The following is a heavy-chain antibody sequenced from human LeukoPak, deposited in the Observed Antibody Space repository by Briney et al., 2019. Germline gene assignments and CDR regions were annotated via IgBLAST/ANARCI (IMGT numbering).Heavy chain of an antibody. CDR1: GGSFSGYH. CDR3: ARDPTTVVTLPYYFDF. V-gene: IGHV4-34*01. J-gene: IGHJ4*02. D-gene: IGHD4-23*01. Sequence: PSETLSLTCAVYGGSFSGYHWNWIRQSPEKGLEWIGEINHRGPTNYNPSLASRVSMSVDTSKNQFSLKLSSVTAADTAIYYCARDPTTVVTLPYYFDFWGQGILVTVSS. CDR2: INHRGPT.